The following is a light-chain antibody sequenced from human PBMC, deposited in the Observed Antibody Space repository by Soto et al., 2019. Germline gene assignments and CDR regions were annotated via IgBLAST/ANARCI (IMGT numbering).Light chain of an antibody. CDR1: QSIGRN. Sequence: IQMTQSPASLSASVGDRVTISCRASQSIGRNLNWYQQKPGKPPKVLIYGASNLQSGVPPRFSGSGSGTDFTLAISSLQPEDSATYYCLQDINYPWTFGQGTKVDIK. CDR2: GAS. CDR3: LQDINYPWT. V-gene: IGKV1-6*01. J-gene: IGKJ1*01.